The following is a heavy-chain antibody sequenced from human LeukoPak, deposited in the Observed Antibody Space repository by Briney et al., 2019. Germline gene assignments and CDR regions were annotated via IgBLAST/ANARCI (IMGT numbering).Heavy chain of an antibody. CDR1: GFTFSSYT. D-gene: IGHD7-27*01. CDR3: AKDGGLWVSAHWGDS. V-gene: IGHV3-23*01. J-gene: IGHJ4*02. CDR2: ITTSDGNT. Sequence: LGGSLRLSCAASGFTFSSYTMGWVRQAQGKGLEGVSTITTSDGNTYYADSVKGRFTASRDNSKNTLFLQMNSLRAEDTAVYYCAKDGGLWVSAHWGDSWGRGTLVTVSS.